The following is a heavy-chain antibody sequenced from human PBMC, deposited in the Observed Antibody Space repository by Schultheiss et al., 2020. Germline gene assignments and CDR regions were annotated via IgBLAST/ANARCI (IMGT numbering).Heavy chain of an antibody. Sequence: ASVKVSCKASGGTFSSYGISWVRQAPGQGLEWMGWISAYNGNTNYAQKLQGRVTMTTDTSTSTAYMELRSLRSDDTAVYYCARESQELRFYDYWGQGTLVNVYS. V-gene: IGHV1-18*01. D-gene: IGHD3-3*01. CDR2: ISAYNGNT. CDR3: ARESQELRFYDY. J-gene: IGHJ4*02. CDR1: GGTFSSYG.